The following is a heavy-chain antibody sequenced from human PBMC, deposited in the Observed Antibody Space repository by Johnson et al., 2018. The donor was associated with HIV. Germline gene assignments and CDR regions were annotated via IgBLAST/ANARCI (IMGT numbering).Heavy chain of an antibody. CDR1: GFTFSSYW. CDR3: ASSNVVGYSNYPDAFDI. V-gene: IGHV3-7*05. D-gene: IGHD6-13*01. Sequence: VQLVESGGGVVQPGRSLRLSCAASGFTFSSYWMSWVRQAPGKGLEWVANIKQDGSEKYYVDSVKGRFSISRDNAKNSLYLQMNSLRAEDTAVYYCASSNVVGYSNYPDAFDIWDQGTMVTVSS. J-gene: IGHJ3*02. CDR2: IKQDGSEK.